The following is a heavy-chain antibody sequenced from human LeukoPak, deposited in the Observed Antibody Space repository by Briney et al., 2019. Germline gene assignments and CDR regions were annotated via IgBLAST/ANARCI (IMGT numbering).Heavy chain of an antibody. Sequence: GGSLRLSCAASEFTFSSYGMHWVRQAPGKGLEWVAVIWYDGSNKYYADSVKGRFTISRDNSKNTLYLQMNSLRAEDTAVYYCATLELLSSDYWGQGTLVTVSS. D-gene: IGHD2-15*01. J-gene: IGHJ4*02. CDR3: ATLELLSSDY. CDR1: EFTFSSYG. V-gene: IGHV3-33*01. CDR2: IWYDGSNK.